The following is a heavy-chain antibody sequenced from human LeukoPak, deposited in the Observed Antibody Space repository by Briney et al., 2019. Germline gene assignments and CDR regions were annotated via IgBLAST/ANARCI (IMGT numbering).Heavy chain of an antibody. CDR2: ISSSSSYI. CDR3: AKNTRGYSYGYEAFDV. D-gene: IGHD5-18*01. Sequence: GGSLRLSCAASGFTFSSYSMNWVRQAPGKGLEWVSSISSSSSYIYYADSVKGRFTISRDNAKNTLYLQMNSLRAEDTAVYYCAKNTRGYSYGYEAFDVLGQGTMVTVSS. CDR1: GFTFSSYS. V-gene: IGHV3-21*01. J-gene: IGHJ3*01.